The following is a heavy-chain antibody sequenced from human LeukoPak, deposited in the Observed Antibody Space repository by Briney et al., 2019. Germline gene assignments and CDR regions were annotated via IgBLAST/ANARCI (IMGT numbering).Heavy chain of an antibody. V-gene: IGHV3-21*01. Sequence: GRSLRLSCAASGFTFSSYSMNWVRQAPGKGLEWVSSISSSSSNIYYAVSVKGRFTISRDNAKNSLYLKMNSLRDKDGAVYYCARVFHAFDIWGQGTMATVSS. CDR2: ISSSSSNI. J-gene: IGHJ3*02. CDR3: ARVFHAFDI. CDR1: GFTFSSYS. D-gene: IGHD3-3*01.